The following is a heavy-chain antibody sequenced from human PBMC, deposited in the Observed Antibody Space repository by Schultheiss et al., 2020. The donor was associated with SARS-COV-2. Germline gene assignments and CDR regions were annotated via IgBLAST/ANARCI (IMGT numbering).Heavy chain of an antibody. CDR3: ARGRSWDFRGMDV. V-gene: IGHV3-13*01. CDR1: GFTFSSCD. CDR2: IGNAGDT. J-gene: IGHJ6*02. D-gene: IGHD1-26*01. Sequence: GGSLRLSCAASGFTFSSCDMHWVRQATGKGLEWVSAIGNAGDTYYADSVKGRFTISRENAKNSLYLQMNSLGAGDTAVYYCARGRSWDFRGMDVWGQGTPVTVSS.